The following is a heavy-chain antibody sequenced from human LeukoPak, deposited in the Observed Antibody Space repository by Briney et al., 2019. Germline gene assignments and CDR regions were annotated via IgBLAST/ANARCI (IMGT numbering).Heavy chain of an antibody. D-gene: IGHD6-19*01. Sequence: GGSLRLSCAASGFTFSSYSMNWVRQAPGKGLEWVSSISSSSSYIYYADSVKGRFTISRDNSKNSLYLQMNSLRTEDTALYYCAKDRIAVAGRGEFDYWGQGTLVTVSS. J-gene: IGHJ4*02. CDR2: ISSSSSYI. CDR3: AKDRIAVAGRGEFDY. CDR1: GFTFSSYS. V-gene: IGHV3-21*04.